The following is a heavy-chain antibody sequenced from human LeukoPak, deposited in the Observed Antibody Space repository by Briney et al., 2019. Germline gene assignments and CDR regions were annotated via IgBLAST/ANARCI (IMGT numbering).Heavy chain of an antibody. J-gene: IGHJ4*02. V-gene: IGHV1-46*01. Sequence: GASVKVSCKASGYIFSCYYIHWVRQAPGQGLEWMGVIKPSSNGTNYAQKLQGRVTVTRDMSTSTVYMELNSLRSEDTAVYYCARSYAGRVSTAKLIVLSFDYWGQGTLVTVSS. D-gene: IGHD5-18*01. CDR3: ARSYAGRVSTAKLIVLSFDY. CDR1: GYIFSCYY. CDR2: IKPSSNGT.